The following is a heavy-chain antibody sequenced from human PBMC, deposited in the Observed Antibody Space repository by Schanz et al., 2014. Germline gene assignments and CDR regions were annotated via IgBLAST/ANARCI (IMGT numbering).Heavy chain of an antibody. Sequence: EVYLLESGGGLVQPGGSLRLSCAASGFSFGTYAMSWVRQAPGKGLLWVSSISGTGGDDTYYADSVKGRFTISRDNSKNTLFLQMNSLRVEDSAIYYCAKDISDTSGKDDYWGQGTLVTVSS. CDR2: ISGTGGDDT. CDR1: GFSFGTYA. V-gene: IGHV3-23*01. J-gene: IGHJ4*02. CDR3: AKDISDTSGKDDY. D-gene: IGHD3-22*01.